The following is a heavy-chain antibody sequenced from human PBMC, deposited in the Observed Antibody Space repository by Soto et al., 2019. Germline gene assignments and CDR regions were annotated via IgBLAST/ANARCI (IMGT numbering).Heavy chain of an antibody. CDR3: ASHRQGNYYVLSGHYALDY. V-gene: IGHV4-39*01. D-gene: IGHD3-3*01. Sequence: PSDTLSLTCTVSGGPISSSGSSWGWVRLPPGKGLEWIFSFYYTGGTYSTYYNPSLKSRVTLSVDTPKRQFSLNLRSVTAADTAVHSYASHRQGNYYVLSGHYALDYWSQGTLVTVSS. CDR2: FYYTGGT. J-gene: IGHJ4*02. CDR1: GGPISSSGSS.